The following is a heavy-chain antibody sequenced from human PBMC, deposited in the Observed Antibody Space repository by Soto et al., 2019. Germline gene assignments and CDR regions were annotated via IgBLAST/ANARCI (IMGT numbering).Heavy chain of an antibody. CDR3: ARAEPDIVVVPAAVMVAGTTDYYMDF. V-gene: IGHV4-34*01. J-gene: IGHJ6*03. D-gene: IGHD2-2*01. Sequence: QVQLQQWGAGLLKPSETLSLTSAVYGGSFSGYYWSWIRQPPGKGLEWLGESNHSGSTNYNPALKSRVTISVASSKNRCPLKLCSVTAAGTDVYYCARAEPDIVVVPAAVMVAGTTDYYMDFWRKGTTVTVSS. CDR1: GGSFSGYY. CDR2: SNHSGST.